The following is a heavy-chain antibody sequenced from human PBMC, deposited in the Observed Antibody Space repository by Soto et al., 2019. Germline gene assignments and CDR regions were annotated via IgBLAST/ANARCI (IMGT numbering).Heavy chain of an antibody. CDR3: ARTELVSVPAAQRWHGVHPSDRSQYGLDV. Sequence: QVQLVESGGGVVQPGRSLRLSCAASGFAFSGYAMHWVRQAPGKGLEWVAVISNDGSKRYTTDSVKGRFSISRDNSQNTLYLQMNSLRGDDTAVYYCARTELVSVPAAQRWHGVHPSDRSQYGLDVWGQGTTVTVSS. V-gene: IGHV3-30-3*01. CDR1: GFAFSGYA. J-gene: IGHJ6*02. D-gene: IGHD2-2*01. CDR2: ISNDGSKR.